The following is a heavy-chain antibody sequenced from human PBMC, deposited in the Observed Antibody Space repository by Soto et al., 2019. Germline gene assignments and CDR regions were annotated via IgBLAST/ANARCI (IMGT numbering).Heavy chain of an antibody. CDR3: ARDDEQLRNPNPESTHPNPWFEP. Sequence: ASVKVSCKASGGTFSSYAISWVRQAPGQVLEWMGGIIPIFGTANYAQKFQGRVTITADKSTITAYMELSSLSSEDTAVYYCARDDEQLRNPNPESTHPNPWFEPWGQGTMVTVSS. CDR2: IIPIFGTA. J-gene: IGHJ5*02. CDR1: GGTFSSYA. D-gene: IGHD5-18*01. V-gene: IGHV1-69*06.